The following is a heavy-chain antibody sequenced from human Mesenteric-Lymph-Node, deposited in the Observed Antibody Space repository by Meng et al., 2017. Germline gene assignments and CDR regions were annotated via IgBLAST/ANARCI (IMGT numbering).Heavy chain of an antibody. CDR2: ISGSGGST. D-gene: IGHD1-26*01. CDR1: GFTFSSYA. J-gene: IGHJ4*02. CDR3: ATDRGSSPFDY. Sequence: GESLKISCAASGFTFSSYAMSWVRQAPGKGLEWVSAISGSGGSTYYADSVKGRFTISRDNSKNTLYLQMNSLRAEDTALYFCATDRGSSPFDYWGQGTLVTVSS. V-gene: IGHV3-23*01.